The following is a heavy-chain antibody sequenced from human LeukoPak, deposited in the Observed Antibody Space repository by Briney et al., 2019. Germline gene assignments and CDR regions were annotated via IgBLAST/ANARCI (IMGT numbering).Heavy chain of an antibody. Sequence: SETLSLTCAVSGYSISSGYYWGWIRQPPGKGLEWIGSIYHSGSTYYNPSLKSRVTISVDTSKNQFSLKLSSVTAADTAVYYCARHRGVITFGGVIVLYYFDYWGQGTLVTVSS. CDR3: ARHRGVITFGGVIVLYYFDY. V-gene: IGHV4-38-2*01. CDR2: IYHSGST. D-gene: IGHD3-16*02. CDR1: GYSISSGYY. J-gene: IGHJ4*02.